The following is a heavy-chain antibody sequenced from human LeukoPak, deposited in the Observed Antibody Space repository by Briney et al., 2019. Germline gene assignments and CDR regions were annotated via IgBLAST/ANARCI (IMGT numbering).Heavy chain of an antibody. CDR1: GYMFTGHY. Sequence: VASVKVSCEASGYMFTGHYMHWVRQAPGQGLEWMGWINPNSGGTNYAQKFQGRVTMTRDTSISTAYMELSSLRSDDTAVYYCARVTEHTAMVHWYFDLWGRGTLVTV. CDR3: ARVTEHTAMVHWYFDL. V-gene: IGHV1-2*02. J-gene: IGHJ2*01. CDR2: INPNSGGT. D-gene: IGHD5-18*01.